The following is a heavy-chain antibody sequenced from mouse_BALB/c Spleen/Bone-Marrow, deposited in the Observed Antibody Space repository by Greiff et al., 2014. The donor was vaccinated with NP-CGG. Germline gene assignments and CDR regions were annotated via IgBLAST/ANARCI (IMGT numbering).Heavy chain of an antibody. J-gene: IGHJ2*01. CDR3: AREVVATDYFDY. CDR2: ISPYNDGT. D-gene: IGHD1-1*01. Sequence: LVESGPELVKPGASVKISCKASGYTFTSYAMHWVKQKPGQGLEWIGYISPYNDGTKYNEKFKGKATLTSDKSSSTAYMELSSLTSEDSAVYYCAREVVATDYFDYWGQGTTLTVSS. CDR1: GYTFTSYA. V-gene: IGHV1-14*01.